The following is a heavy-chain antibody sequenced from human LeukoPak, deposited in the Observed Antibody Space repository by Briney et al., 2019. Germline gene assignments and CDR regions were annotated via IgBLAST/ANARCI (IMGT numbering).Heavy chain of an antibody. Sequence: SETLSLTCSVSGASISRYYWSWIRQPPGKGLEWIGYFHHSGNTNYSPSLSSRITMSVDTSKNQFSLRLNSVTAADTAIYYCARRAAALDSWGQGALVTVSS. CDR2: FHHSGNT. V-gene: IGHV4-59*12. CDR1: GASISRYY. CDR3: ARRAAALDS. D-gene: IGHD6-13*01. J-gene: IGHJ4*02.